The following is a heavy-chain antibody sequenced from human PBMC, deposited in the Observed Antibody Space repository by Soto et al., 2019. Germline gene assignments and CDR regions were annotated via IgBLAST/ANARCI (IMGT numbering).Heavy chain of an antibody. CDR2: IYYSGST. CDR3: ARPLTTVVTMDV. Sequence: SATLSLSCPLHCYSIHSSNFYWGWIRHPPGKGLEWIGSIYYSGSTYYNPSFKSRVTISVDTSKNQFSLKLSFVTAADTAVYYCARPLTTVVTMDVWGQGTTVS. V-gene: IGHV4-39*01. D-gene: IGHD4-17*01. J-gene: IGHJ6*02. CDR1: CYSIHSSNFY.